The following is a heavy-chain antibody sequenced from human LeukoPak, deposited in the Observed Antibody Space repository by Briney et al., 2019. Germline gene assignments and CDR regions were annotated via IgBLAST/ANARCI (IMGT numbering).Heavy chain of an antibody. Sequence: PSETLSLTCTVSGGSISSGGSYWSWIRQPPGKGLEWIGYIDHSGSAYYNPSLKSRVTISVDTSKNQFSLKLSSVTAADTAVYYCARGNQGLNWGQGTLVTVSS. J-gene: IGHJ4*02. D-gene: IGHD1-14*01. CDR2: IDHSGSA. CDR3: ARGNQGLN. CDR1: GGSISSGGSY. V-gene: IGHV4-31*03.